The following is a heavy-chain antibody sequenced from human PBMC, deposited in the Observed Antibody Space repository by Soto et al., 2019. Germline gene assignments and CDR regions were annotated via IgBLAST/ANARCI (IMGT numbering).Heavy chain of an antibody. CDR3: ARGIATGQLDP. D-gene: IGHD2-15*01. V-gene: IGHV1-3*01. CDR2: INPDNGNT. Sequence: ASEKVSCKASGYTFTRYTMNWVRQAPGQRLEWMGWINPDNGNTKSSQKFQDRVIITRDTSASTAYMDLSSPRSEDTAVYYCARGIATGQLDPWGQGTLVTVSS. J-gene: IGHJ5*02. CDR1: GYTFTRYT.